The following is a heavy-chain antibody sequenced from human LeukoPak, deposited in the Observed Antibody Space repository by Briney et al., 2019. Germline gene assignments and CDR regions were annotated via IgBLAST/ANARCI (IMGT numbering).Heavy chain of an antibody. D-gene: IGHD2-15*01. CDR2: FYTTDTT. CDR1: GGSITDYY. V-gene: IGHV4-4*07. J-gene: IGHJ4*02. CDR3: AREKGVAGFDS. Sequence: SETLSLTCTISGGSITDYYWNWIRQPAGKGLEWIGRFYTTDTTNYNPSLKGRVTMSGDTSKNQFSLNLRSVTVADTAMYFCAREKGVAGFDSWGQGTLVTVSS.